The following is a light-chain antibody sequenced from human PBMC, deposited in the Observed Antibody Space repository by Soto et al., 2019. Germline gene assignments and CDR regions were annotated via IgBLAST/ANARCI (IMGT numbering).Light chain of an antibody. CDR2: DAS. J-gene: IGKJ5*01. V-gene: IGKV3-11*01. CDR1: QSVSSY. CDR3: QQYDISPIT. Sequence: EIVLTQSPATLSLSPGERATLSCRASQSVSSYLAWYQQKPGQAPRLLIYDASNRATGIPARFSGSGSGTDGTLTISSLEPEDFEVYYGQQYDISPITFGQGTRLEIK.